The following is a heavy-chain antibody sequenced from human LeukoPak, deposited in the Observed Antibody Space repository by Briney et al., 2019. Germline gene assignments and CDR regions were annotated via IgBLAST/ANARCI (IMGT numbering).Heavy chain of an antibody. CDR3: ARVGGGNYYYYGMDV. V-gene: IGHV4-59*01. J-gene: IGHJ6*02. CDR2: IYYSGST. D-gene: IGHD2-15*01. Sequence: PSGTLSLTCTVSGGSISSYYWSWVRQPPGKGLEWIGYIYYSGSTNYNPSLKSRVTISVDTSKNQFSLNLSSVTAADTAVCYCARVGGGNYYYYGMDVWGQGTTVTVSS. CDR1: GGSISSYY.